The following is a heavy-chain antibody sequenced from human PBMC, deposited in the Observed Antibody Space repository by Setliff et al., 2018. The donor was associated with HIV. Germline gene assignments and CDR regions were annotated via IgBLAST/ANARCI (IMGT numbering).Heavy chain of an antibody. J-gene: IGHJ4*02. D-gene: IGHD5-18*01. CDR1: GYTFSDYD. CDR3: ARGRGYTYDFQY. Sequence: GASVKVSCKASGYTFSDYDVAWVRQAPGQGLEWMGWISGYSGHTSYAQKIQGRVTMTTDTSTSTAYMELRSLRSDDTAVYYCARGRGYTYDFQYWGQGTLVTVSS. V-gene: IGHV1-18*01. CDR2: ISGYSGHT.